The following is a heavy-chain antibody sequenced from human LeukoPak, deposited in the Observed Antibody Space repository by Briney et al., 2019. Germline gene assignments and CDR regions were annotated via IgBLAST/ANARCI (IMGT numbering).Heavy chain of an antibody. D-gene: IGHD3-10*01. J-gene: IGHJ4*02. CDR2: IYSSGYT. CDR1: GFTVSSKY. CDR3: ARGDYYGSGSFYFDY. V-gene: IGHV3-53*01. Sequence: GGSLRLSCPASGFTVSSKYMSWVRPAPGKGLEWVSVIYSSGYTQYADSVKGRFTISRDNSKNTLYLQMNSLRAEDTATYYCARGDYYGSGSFYFDYWGQGTLVTVSS.